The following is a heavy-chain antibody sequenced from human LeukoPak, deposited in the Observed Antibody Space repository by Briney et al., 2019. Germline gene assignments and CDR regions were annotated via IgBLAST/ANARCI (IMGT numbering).Heavy chain of an antibody. CDR2: ISHDGSNK. Sequence: SCKASGYTFTSYAMHWVRQAPGKGLEWVAVISHDGSNKYYTDSVKGRSTISRGNSKDTLYLQMNSLRPEDTAMYYCARGGSYSHLHFDYWGQGSLVTVSS. CDR3: ARGGSYSHLHFDY. CDR1: GYTFTSYA. V-gene: IGHV3-30-3*01. J-gene: IGHJ4*02. D-gene: IGHD1-26*01.